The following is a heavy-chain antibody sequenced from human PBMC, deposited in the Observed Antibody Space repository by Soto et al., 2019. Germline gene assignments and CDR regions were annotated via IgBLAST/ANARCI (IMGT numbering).Heavy chain of an antibody. CDR3: ARGWSDTALPLPFDY. D-gene: IGHD5-18*01. Sequence: GASVKVSCKASGGTFSSYAISWVRQAPGQGLEWMGGIIPIFGTANYAQKFQGRVTITADESTSTAYMELSSLRSEDTAVYYCARGWSDTALPLPFDYWGQGTLVTVSS. CDR1: GGTFSSYA. CDR2: IIPIFGTA. V-gene: IGHV1-69*13. J-gene: IGHJ4*02.